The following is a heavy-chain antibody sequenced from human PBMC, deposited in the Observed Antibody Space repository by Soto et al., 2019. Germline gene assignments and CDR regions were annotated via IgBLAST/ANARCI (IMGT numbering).Heavy chain of an antibody. CDR3: ASFSIAAADPYGMDV. CDR2: ISAYNGNT. Sequence: QVQLVQSGAEVKKPGASVKVSCKASGYTFTSYGISWVRQAPGQGLEWMGWISAYNGNTNYAQKLQGRVTMTTDTCTSTVYMALRSLRSDDTAVYYCASFSIAAADPYGMDVWGQGTTVTVSS. CDR1: GYTFTSYG. J-gene: IGHJ6*02. V-gene: IGHV1-18*01. D-gene: IGHD6-13*01.